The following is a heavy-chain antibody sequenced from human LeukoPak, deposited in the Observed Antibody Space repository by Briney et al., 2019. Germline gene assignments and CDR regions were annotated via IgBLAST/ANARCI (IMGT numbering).Heavy chain of an antibody. CDR2: IYVGGST. J-gene: IGHJ4*02. CDR1: GGSFSGYY. D-gene: IGHD3-9*01. V-gene: IGHV4-34*01. Sequence: SETLSLTCAVYGGSFSGYYWSWIRQPPGKGLEWIGSIYVGGSTHYNPSLKSRVTISEDTAKNQFSLRLRSVTAADTAVYYCARDADYDILTGYSGFDYWGQGTPVTVSS. CDR3: ARDADYDILTGYSGFDY.